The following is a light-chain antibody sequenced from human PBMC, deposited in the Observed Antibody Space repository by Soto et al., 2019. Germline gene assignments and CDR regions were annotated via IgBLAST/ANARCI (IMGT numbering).Light chain of an antibody. J-gene: IGLJ1*01. V-gene: IGLV2-14*01. CDR1: SSDVGGYKY. CDR3: SSYTSTSTL. Sequence: QAARTQPPSVSGSPGQSITISCTGTSSDVGGYKYVSWYQLHPGTAPKLVIYDVTNRPSGVSNRFSGSKSGNTASLTISGLQAEDEADYFCSSYTSTSTLFGTGTKVTVL. CDR2: DVT.